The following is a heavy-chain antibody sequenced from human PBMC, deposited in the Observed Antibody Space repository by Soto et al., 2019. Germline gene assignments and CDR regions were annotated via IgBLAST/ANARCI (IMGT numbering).Heavy chain of an antibody. V-gene: IGHV1-18*04. D-gene: IGHD2-15*01. CDR1: GYTFTSYG. CDR3: AREEGYCSGGSCYVRWFDP. CDR2: ISAYNGNT. Sequence: QVPLVQSGAEVKKPGASVKVSCKASGYTFTSYGISWVRQAPGQGLEWMGWISAYNGNTNYAQKLQGRVTMTTDTSTSTAYMELRSLRSDDTAVYYCAREEGYCSGGSCYVRWFDPWGQGTLVTVSS. J-gene: IGHJ5*02.